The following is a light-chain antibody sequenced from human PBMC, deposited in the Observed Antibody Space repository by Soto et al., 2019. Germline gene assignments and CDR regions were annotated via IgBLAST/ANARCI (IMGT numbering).Light chain of an antibody. CDR3: SVWDDSLDGWV. J-gene: IGLJ3*02. Sequence: QPVLTQPPSASGTPGQRVTISCSGSNSNIGSHTVNWYQQFPGTAPKLLMYNNNQRPSGVPDRFSGSKSGTSASLAISGLQSEDEADYYCSVWDDSLDGWVFGGGTKLTVL. CDR2: NNN. CDR1: NSNIGSHT. V-gene: IGLV1-44*01.